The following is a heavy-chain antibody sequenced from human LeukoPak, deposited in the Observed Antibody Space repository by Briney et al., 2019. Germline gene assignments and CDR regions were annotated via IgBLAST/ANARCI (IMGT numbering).Heavy chain of an antibody. V-gene: IGHV1-2*06. CDR1: GYTFTGYY. Sequence: ASVKVSCKASGYTFTGYYMHWVRQAPGQGLEWMGRINPNSGGTNYAQKFQGRVTMTRDTSISTAYMELSRLRSDDTAVYYCARPHSSSWSYDGDYWGQGTLVTVSS. CDR3: ARPHSSSWSYDGDY. D-gene: IGHD6-13*01. CDR2: INPNSGGT. J-gene: IGHJ4*02.